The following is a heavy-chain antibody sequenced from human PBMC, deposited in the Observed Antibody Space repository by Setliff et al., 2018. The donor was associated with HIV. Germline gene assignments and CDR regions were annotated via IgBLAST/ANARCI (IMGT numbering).Heavy chain of an antibody. CDR2: IHTSGNT. D-gene: IGHD6-19*01. V-gene: IGHV4-4*07. CDR3: ARGRTQWPNYNYFDP. Sequence: PSETLSLTCAVSGGSISSNWWTWIRQPAGKGLQWIGRIHTSGNTNYNPSLKSRVTISVDTSKSQFSLKLSSLTAADTAVYYCARGRTQWPNYNYFDPWGLGTLVTVSS. J-gene: IGHJ5*02. CDR1: GGSISSNW.